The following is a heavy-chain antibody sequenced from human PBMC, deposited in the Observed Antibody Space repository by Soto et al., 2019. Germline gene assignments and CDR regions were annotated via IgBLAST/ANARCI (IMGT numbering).Heavy chain of an antibody. CDR1: GFTFSSYW. Sequence: GGSLRLSCAASGFTFSSYWMSWVRQAPGKGLEWVANIKQDGSEKYYVDSVKGRFTISRDNAKNSLYLQMNSLRAEDTAVYYCARDQGPIVVVPAAVYWGQGTLVTVSS. CDR3: ARDQGPIVVVPAAVY. V-gene: IGHV3-7*01. J-gene: IGHJ4*02. CDR2: IKQDGSEK. D-gene: IGHD2-2*01.